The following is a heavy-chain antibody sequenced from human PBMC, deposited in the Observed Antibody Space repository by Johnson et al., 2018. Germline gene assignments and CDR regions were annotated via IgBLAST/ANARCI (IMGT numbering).Heavy chain of an antibody. CDR2: IGTAGDT. CDR1: GFTFSSYG. J-gene: IGHJ3*02. CDR3: ARNWRGYEDAFDI. D-gene: IGHD5-12*01. V-gene: IGHV3-13*01. Sequence: VQLVQSGGGVVQPGRSLRLSCAASGFTFSSYGMHWVRQAPGKGLEWVSAIGTAGDTYYPGSVKGRFTISRENAKNSLYLQMNSLGGGDTAVYYCARNWRGYEDAFDIWGQGTMVTVSS.